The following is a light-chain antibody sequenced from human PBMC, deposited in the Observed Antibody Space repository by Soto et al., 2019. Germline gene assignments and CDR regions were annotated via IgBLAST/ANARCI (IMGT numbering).Light chain of an antibody. V-gene: IGKV1-12*01. J-gene: IGKJ4*01. CDR3: QQANGFPVT. Sequence: DIQMTQSPSSVSASVGDRVTITCRASQGVSGWLAWYQQRPGKAPELLIYAVSNLQSGVPSRFSGRCSGTDFTLTICSLQSEDFATYYCQQANGFPVTFGGGTRGEMK. CDR2: AVS. CDR1: QGVSGW.